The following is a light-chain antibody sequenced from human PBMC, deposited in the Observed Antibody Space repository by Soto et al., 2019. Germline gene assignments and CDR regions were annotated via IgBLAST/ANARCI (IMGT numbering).Light chain of an antibody. J-gene: IGKJ3*01. CDR1: QGISSY. CDR3: QQYYSYPPG. V-gene: IGKV1-8*01. CDR2: AAS. Sequence: AIRMTQSPSSLSASTGDRVTITCRASQGISSYLAWYQQKPGKAPKLLIYAASTLQSGVPSRFSGSGSGTDFTLIISCLQSEDFATYYCQQYYSYPPGFGPGTKVDIK.